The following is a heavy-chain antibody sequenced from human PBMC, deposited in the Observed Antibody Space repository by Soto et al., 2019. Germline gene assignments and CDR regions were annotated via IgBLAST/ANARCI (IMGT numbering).Heavy chain of an antibody. CDR2: VKTKVDGGTT. CDR3: TTLGPS. V-gene: IGHV3-15*07. Sequence: EVQLMESGGGLVKPGGSLRLSGLASGFNFSDAGMNWVRQAPGKGLERVGHVKTKVDGGTTEYAASVKGRFIVSRDDSRNTLYLQMNSLKSEDTAMYYCTTLGPSWGQGTLVVVSS. CDR1: GFNFSDAG. J-gene: IGHJ4*02.